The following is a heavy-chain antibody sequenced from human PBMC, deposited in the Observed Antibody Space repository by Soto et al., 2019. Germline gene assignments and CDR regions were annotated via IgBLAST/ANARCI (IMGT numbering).Heavy chain of an antibody. Sequence: GASVKVSCKASGYTFTSYGISWVRQAPGQGLEWMGWISAYNGNTNYAQKLQGGVTMTTDTSTSTAYMELRSLRSDDTAVYYCARGPPLNYDILTGPLGMDVWGQGTTVTVSS. CDR2: ISAYNGNT. V-gene: IGHV1-18*01. D-gene: IGHD3-9*01. CDR1: GYTFTSYG. J-gene: IGHJ6*02. CDR3: ARGPPLNYDILTGPLGMDV.